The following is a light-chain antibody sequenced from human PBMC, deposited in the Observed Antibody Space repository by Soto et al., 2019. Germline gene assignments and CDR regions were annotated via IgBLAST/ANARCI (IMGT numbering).Light chain of an antibody. CDR1: SSDVGGYNY. CDR2: DVS. CDR3: RPHTSKTTSV. J-gene: IGLJ3*02. Sequence: QSVLTQPASVSGSPGQSITISCTGTSSDVGGYNYVSWYQQHPGKAPKLMIYDVSNRPSGVSNRLSGSKSGNTASLTISGPQGEDEAEYYCRPHTSKTTSVSGGGTKHTAL. V-gene: IGLV2-14*01.